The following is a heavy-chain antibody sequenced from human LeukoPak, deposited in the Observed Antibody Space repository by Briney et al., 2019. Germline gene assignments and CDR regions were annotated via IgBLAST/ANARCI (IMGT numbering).Heavy chain of an antibody. CDR1: GYTFSDFTDYH. CDR3: VRAFWGTYDY. Sequence: ASVTVSCKASGYTFSDFTDYHLHWVRQAPGQGLEWVGRLNPKIGDTYYAQKFQGRVTITGDPSINTASMELRSLRSADTAMYSCVRAFWGTYDYWGQGTLVTVSS. J-gene: IGHJ4*02. D-gene: IGHD3-16*01. V-gene: IGHV1-2*06. CDR2: LNPKIGDT.